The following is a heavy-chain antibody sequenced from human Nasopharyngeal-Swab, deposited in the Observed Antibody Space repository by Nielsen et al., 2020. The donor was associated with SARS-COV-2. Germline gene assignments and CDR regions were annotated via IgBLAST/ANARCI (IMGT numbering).Heavy chain of an antibody. J-gene: IGHJ5*02. CDR3: ARHGEQQLDRNWFDP. V-gene: IGHV1-18*01. CDR2: ISPYNGNT. CDR1: GYTFTSYG. D-gene: IGHD6-13*01. Sequence: ASVKVSCKASGYTFTSYGISWVRQAPGQGLEWMGWISPYNGNTNYAQKLQGRVTMTTDTSTSTAYMELRSLRSDDTAAYYCARHGEQQLDRNWFDPWGQGTLVTVSS.